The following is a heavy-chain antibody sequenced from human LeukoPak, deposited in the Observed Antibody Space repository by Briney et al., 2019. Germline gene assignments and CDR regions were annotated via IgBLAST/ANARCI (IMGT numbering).Heavy chain of an antibody. D-gene: IGHD4-17*01. CDR1: GFAFSGFA. CDR3: ARGRGGDYVPSRFDY. V-gene: IGHV3-23*01. Sequence: GGSLRLSCSGSGFAFSGFAMGWVRQAPGEGLEWVSSISGSGDNTYYADSVDGRFVVSRDNIKNTLYLQMNSLRAEDTALYYCARGRGGDYVPSRFDYWGQGTLVTVSS. J-gene: IGHJ4*02. CDR2: ISGSGDNT.